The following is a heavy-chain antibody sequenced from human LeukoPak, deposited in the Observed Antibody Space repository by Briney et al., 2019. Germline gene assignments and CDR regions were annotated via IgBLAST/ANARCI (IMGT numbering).Heavy chain of an antibody. CDR3: ARGYDSSGYYYEATSEFDY. D-gene: IGHD3-22*01. CDR1: GGTFSSYA. CDR2: IIPIFGTA. V-gene: IGHV1-69*01. Sequence: GSSVKVSCKASGGTFSSYAISWVRQAPGQGLEWMGGIIPIFGTANYAQKFQGRVTITADESTSTAYMELSSLRSEDTAVYYCARGYDSSGYYYEATSEFDYWGQGTQVTVSS. J-gene: IGHJ4*02.